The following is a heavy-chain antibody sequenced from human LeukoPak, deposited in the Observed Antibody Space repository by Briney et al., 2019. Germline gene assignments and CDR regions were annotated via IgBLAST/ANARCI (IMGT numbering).Heavy chain of an antibody. CDR2: IYSSGST. CDR3: ARRAVPENYFDY. D-gene: IGHD6-19*01. V-gene: IGHV4-59*08. CDR1: GGSISSYY. J-gene: IGHJ4*02. Sequence: SETLSLTCTVPGGSISSYYWSWIRQPPGKGLEWIGYIYSSGSTTYNPSLKSRVTISVDTSKNQFSLNLYSVTAADAAVYYCARRAVPENYFDYWGQGTLVTVSS.